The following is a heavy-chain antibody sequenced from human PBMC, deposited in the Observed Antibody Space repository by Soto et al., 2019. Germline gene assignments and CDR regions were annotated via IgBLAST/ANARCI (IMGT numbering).Heavy chain of an antibody. J-gene: IGHJ4*02. CDR1: GYTFTSYA. CDR2: INAGNGNT. Sequence: QVQLVQSGAEEKKPGASVKVSCRASGYTFTSYAIHWVRQAPGQRLEWMGWINAGNGNTKYSQKFQGRVTITRDTSASSAYMELSSLRSEDTAVYYCARGVPIFMDYWGQGTLVTVSS. V-gene: IGHV1-3*05. D-gene: IGHD3-10*01. CDR3: ARGVPIFMDY.